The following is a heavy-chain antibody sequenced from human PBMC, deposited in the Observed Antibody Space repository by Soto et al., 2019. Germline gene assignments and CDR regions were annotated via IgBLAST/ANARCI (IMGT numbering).Heavy chain of an antibody. V-gene: IGHV1-69*01. CDR3: ASRLDTASLGYYGMDV. J-gene: IGHJ6*02. CDR2: IIPIFGTA. D-gene: IGHD5-18*01. Sequence: QVQLVQSGAEVKKPGSSVKVSCKASGGTFSSYAISWVRQAPGQGLEWMGGIIPIFGTANYAQKFQGRVTITSEESTSTAYMELSRLRSEDTAVYYCASRLDTASLGYYGMDVWGQGTTVTVSS. CDR1: GGTFSSYA.